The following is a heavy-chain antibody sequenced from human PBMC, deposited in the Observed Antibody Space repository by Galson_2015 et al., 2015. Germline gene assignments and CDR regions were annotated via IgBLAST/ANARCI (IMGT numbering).Heavy chain of an antibody. CDR3: ATVIVGIAVAEDFDY. D-gene: IGHD6-19*01. CDR2: ISGSGGST. Sequence: SLRLSCAASGFTFSSYAMSWVRQAPGKGLEWVSAISGSGGSTYYADSVKGRFTISRDNSKNTLYLQMNSLRAEDTAVYYCATVIVGIAVAEDFDYWGQGTLVTVSS. J-gene: IGHJ4*02. V-gene: IGHV3-23*01. CDR1: GFTFSSYA.